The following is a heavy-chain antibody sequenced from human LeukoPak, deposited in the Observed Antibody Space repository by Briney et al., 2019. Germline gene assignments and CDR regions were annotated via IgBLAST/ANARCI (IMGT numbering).Heavy chain of an antibody. V-gene: IGHV3-30*18. CDR1: GFTFSSYA. J-gene: IGHJ4*02. D-gene: IGHD3-22*01. CDR2: ISYDGSNK. CDR3: AKDSSGYPNY. Sequence: GGSLRLSCAASGFTFSSYAMSWVRQAPGKGLEWVAVISYDGSNKYYADSVKGRFTISRDNSKNTLYLQMNSLRAEDTAVYYCAKDSSGYPNYWGQGTLVTVSS.